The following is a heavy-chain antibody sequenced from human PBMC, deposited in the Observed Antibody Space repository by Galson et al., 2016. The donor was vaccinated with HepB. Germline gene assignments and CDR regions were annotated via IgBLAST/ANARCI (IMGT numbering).Heavy chain of an antibody. J-gene: IGHJ6*02. CDR2: KSHDGKNE. Sequence: SLRLSCAASGFSFSLYDMHWVRQAPGKGLEWVAVKSHDGKNEFYADSVKGRFSISRDNSKNTVYLQMNSLRPDDTAVYYCARVRGEGTLYGMDVWGQGTTVTVSS. CDR3: ARVRGEGTLYGMDV. D-gene: IGHD3-10*01. CDR1: GFSFSLYD. V-gene: IGHV3-30*04.